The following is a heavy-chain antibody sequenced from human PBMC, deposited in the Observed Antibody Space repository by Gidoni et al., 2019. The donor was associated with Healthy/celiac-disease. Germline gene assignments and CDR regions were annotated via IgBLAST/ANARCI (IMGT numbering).Heavy chain of an antibody. V-gene: IGHV3-33*08. CDR3: ARWVGDSSGYPIDY. J-gene: IGHJ4*02. CDR2: IWYDGSNK. D-gene: IGHD3-22*01. CDR1: GFTFSSYG. Sequence: QVQLVESGGGVVQPGRSLRLSCAAPGFTFSSYGMYWVGQAPGKGLEWVAVIWYDGSNKYYADSVKGRFTISRDNSKNTLYLQMNSLRAEDTAVYYCARWVGDSSGYPIDYWGQGTLVTVSS.